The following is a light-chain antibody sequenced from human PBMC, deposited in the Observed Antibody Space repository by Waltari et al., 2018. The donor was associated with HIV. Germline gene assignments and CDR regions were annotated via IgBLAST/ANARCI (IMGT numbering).Light chain of an antibody. Sequence: DIQMTQSPSSLSASVGDRVTITCRASQTIGNYLNWYQQKPGKAPKLLISTTANLQSGVPSRFSGSGSGTEFTLTVSSLEPEDFATYYCQQSHKIPQTFGQGTKVDI. CDR1: QTIGNY. CDR3: QQSHKIPQT. CDR2: TTA. J-gene: IGKJ2*01. V-gene: IGKV1-39*01.